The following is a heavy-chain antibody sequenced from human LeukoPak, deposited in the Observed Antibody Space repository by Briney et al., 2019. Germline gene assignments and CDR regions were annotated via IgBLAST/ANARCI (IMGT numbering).Heavy chain of an antibody. CDR3: ARLHYYDSSGYSLAFDI. Sequence: GGSLRLSCAASGFTISNYEMNWVRQAPGKGLEWLSYISSSGTTTHYADSVKGRFAISRDIAKNSLYLQMNSLRAEDTAVYYCARLHYYDSSGYSLAFDIWGQGTMVTVSS. CDR2: ISSSGTTT. CDR1: GFTISNYE. D-gene: IGHD3-22*01. V-gene: IGHV3-48*03. J-gene: IGHJ3*02.